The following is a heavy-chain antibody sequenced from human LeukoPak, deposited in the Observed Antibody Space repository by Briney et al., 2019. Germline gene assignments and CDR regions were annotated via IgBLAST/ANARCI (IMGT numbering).Heavy chain of an antibody. V-gene: IGHV4-59*01. CDR3: ARENPSGYYNRPIDY. J-gene: IGHJ4*02. CDR1: GASISSYY. CDR2: IYYSGSI. D-gene: IGHD3-22*01. Sequence: SETLSLTCTVSGASISSYYWSWIRQPPGKGLEWIGDIYYSGSIKYNPSLKSRVTMSVDTSKNQFSLKLSSVTAADTAIYYCARENPSGYYNRPIDYWGQGTLVTVSS.